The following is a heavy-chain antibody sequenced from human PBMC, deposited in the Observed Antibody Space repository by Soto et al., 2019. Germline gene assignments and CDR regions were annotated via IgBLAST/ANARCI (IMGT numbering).Heavy chain of an antibody. V-gene: IGHV4-39*01. CDR1: GGSISSSSYY. J-gene: IGHJ4*02. D-gene: IGHD6-13*01. CDR2: IYYSGST. Sequence: QLQLQESGPGLVKPSETLSLTYTVSGGSISSSSYYWGWIRQPPGKGLEWIGSIYYSGSTYYNPSLKSRVTISVDTSKNQFSLKLSSVTAADTAVYYCARGGGGAAGNFDYWGQGTLVTVSS. CDR3: ARGGGGAAGNFDY.